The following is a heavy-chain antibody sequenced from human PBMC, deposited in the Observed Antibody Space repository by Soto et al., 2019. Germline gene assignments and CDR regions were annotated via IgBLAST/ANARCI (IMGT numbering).Heavy chain of an antibody. CDR3: ARDFSSGEIPAAREFDY. CDR1: GFTFSSYA. D-gene: IGHD6-19*01. V-gene: IGHV3-30-3*01. J-gene: IGHJ4*02. Sequence: LRLSCAASGFTFSSYAMHWVRQAPGKGLEWVAVISYDGSNKYYADSVKGRFTISRDNSKNTLYLQMNSLRAEDTAVYYCARDFSSGEIPAAREFDYWGQGTLVTVSS. CDR2: ISYDGSNK.